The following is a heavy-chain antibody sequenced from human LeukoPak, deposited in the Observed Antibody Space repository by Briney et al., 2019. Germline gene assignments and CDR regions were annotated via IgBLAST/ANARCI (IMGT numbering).Heavy chain of an antibody. V-gene: IGHV3-23*01. J-gene: IGHJ4*02. D-gene: IGHD3-10*01. CDR1: GFTFSSYA. Sequence: GGSLRLSCAASGFTFSSYAMRWVRQAPGKGLEWVSSISGSGGSTYYADSVKGRFTISRDNSKNTLYMQMKSLRAADTALYYYGKDWDYYGSGNYSDYWGQGTLVTVSS. CDR2: ISGSGGST. CDR3: GKDWDYYGSGNYSDY.